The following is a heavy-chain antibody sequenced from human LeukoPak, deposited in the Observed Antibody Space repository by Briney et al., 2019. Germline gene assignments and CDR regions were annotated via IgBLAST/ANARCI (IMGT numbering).Heavy chain of an antibody. D-gene: IGHD5-12*01. J-gene: IGHJ4*02. V-gene: IGHV4-4*09. CDR1: GGSVSSHF. CDR3: ARLYSAYEFDY. Sequence: SETLSLTCTVSGGSVSSHFWSWIRQPPGRGLEWIGYIYNSGITNYNPSLKSRVTMSLATSKNQFSLKLSSVTAADTAVYYCARLYSAYEFDYWGQGTLVTVSS. CDR2: IYNSGIT.